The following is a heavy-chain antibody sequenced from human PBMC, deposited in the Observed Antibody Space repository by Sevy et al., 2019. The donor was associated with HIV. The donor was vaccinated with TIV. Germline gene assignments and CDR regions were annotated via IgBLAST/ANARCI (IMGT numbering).Heavy chain of an antibody. V-gene: IGHV3-23*01. Sequence: GGSLRLSCAASGFTFSSYAMNWVRQAPGKGLEWVSGISGSGGRGDKTNYADSVKGRFTISWDDSKNSLYLQLNSLRAEDTAIYYFARKYDSSGYFDYWGQGTLVTVSS. J-gene: IGHJ4*02. CDR1: GFTFSSYA. D-gene: IGHD3-22*01. CDR3: ARKYDSSGYFDY. CDR2: ISGSGGRGDKT.